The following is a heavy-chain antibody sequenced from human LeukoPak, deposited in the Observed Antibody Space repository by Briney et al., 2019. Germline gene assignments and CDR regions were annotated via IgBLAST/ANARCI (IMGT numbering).Heavy chain of an antibody. CDR1: GGTFSSYA. CDR2: IIPIFGTA. V-gene: IGHV1-69*13. CDR3: ARNPPNYYDSSGSPYYFDY. D-gene: IGHD3-22*01. J-gene: IGHJ4*02. Sequence: SVKVSCKASGGTFSSYAISWVRQAPGQGLEWMGGIIPIFGTANYAQKFQGRVTITADESTSTAYMELSSLRSEDTAVYYCARNPPNYYDSSGSPYYFDYWGQGTLVTVSS.